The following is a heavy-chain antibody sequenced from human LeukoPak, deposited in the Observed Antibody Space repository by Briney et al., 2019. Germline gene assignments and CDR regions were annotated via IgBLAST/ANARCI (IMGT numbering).Heavy chain of an antibody. V-gene: IGHV4-59*01. CDR2: IYYSVST. Sequence: KPSETLSLTCTVSGCSISSYYCSWLRQPPGKVLEWHGYIYYSVSTNYNPSLKSRVTISVDTSKNQFPLKLSSVTAADTAVCYCARRAAARFDPWGQGTLVTVSS. D-gene: IGHD2-15*01. J-gene: IGHJ5*02. CDR1: GCSISSYY. CDR3: ARRAAARFDP.